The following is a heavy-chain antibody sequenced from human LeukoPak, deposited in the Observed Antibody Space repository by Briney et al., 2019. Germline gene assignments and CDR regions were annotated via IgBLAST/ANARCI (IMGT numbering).Heavy chain of an antibody. CDR3: ARTTEGGYTYDYFYYYYMDV. J-gene: IGHJ6*03. CDR2: IYYSGST. V-gene: IGHV4-59*01. Sequence: PSETLSLTCTVSGGSISSYYWSWIRQPPGKGLEWIGYIYYSGSTNYNPSLKSRVTISVDTSKNQFSLKLSSVTAADTAVYYCARTTEGGYTYDYFYYYYMDVWGKGTTVTVSS. D-gene: IGHD5-18*01. CDR1: GGSISSYY.